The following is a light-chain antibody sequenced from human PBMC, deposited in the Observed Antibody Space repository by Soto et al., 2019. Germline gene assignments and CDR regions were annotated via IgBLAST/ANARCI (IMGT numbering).Light chain of an antibody. CDR3: QQYQNWPPLT. J-gene: IGKJ4*01. V-gene: IGKV3D-15*01. Sequence: EVLMTQSPATLSVSPGERVTLSCRASQSININLAWYQQKPGQAPRVLIYGASSRASGIPDRCSGSGSGTDFTLTISRLEHDDFAFYYCQQYQNWPPLTFGGGTRVEIK. CDR2: GAS. CDR1: QSININ.